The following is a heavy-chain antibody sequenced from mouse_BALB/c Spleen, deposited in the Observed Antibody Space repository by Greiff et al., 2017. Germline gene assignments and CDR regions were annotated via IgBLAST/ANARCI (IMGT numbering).Heavy chain of an antibody. J-gene: IGHJ4*01. CDR2: IYPGDGST. CDR3: ARSRNPYAMDY. CDR1: GYTFTSYY. V-gene: IGHV1S56*01. Sequence: QVQLQQSGPELVKPGASVKMSCKASGYTFTSYYIHWVKQRPGQGLEWIGWIYPGDGSTKYNEKFKGKTTLTADKSSSTAYMLLSSLTSEDSAIYFCARSRNPYAMDYWGQGTSVTVSS.